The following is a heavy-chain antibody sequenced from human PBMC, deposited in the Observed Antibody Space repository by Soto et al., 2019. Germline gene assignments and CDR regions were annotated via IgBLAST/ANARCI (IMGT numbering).Heavy chain of an antibody. CDR3: ARDPGTAMVSYYYGMDV. Sequence: AGGSLRLSCAASGFTFSSYSMNWVRQAPGKGLEWVSSISSSSSYIYYADSVKGRFTISRDNAKNSLYLQMNSLRAEDTAVYYCARDPGTAMVSYYYGMDVWGQGTTVTVSS. V-gene: IGHV3-21*01. CDR1: GFTFSSYS. J-gene: IGHJ6*02. D-gene: IGHD5-18*01. CDR2: ISSSSSYI.